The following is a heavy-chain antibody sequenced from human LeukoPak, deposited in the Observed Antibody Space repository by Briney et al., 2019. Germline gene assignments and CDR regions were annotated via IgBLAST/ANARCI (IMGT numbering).Heavy chain of an antibody. CDR2: ISYDGSNK. V-gene: IGHV3-30*03. J-gene: IGHJ5*02. Sequence: PGGSLRLSCAASGFTFSSFSMHWVRQAPGKGLEWVAVISYDGSNKYYADSVKGRFTISRDNSKNTLYLQMNSLRAEDTAVYYCARFVYSHGRYYYDSSSPNNWFDPWGQGTLVTVSS. D-gene: IGHD3-22*01. CDR3: ARFVYSHGRYYYDSSSPNNWFDP. CDR1: GFTFSSFS.